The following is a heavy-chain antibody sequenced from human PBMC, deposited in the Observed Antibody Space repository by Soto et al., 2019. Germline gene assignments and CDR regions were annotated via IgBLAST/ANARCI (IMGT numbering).Heavy chain of an antibody. CDR3: ARSQGSSTSLEIYYYYYYGMDV. J-gene: IGHJ6*02. Sequence: QVQLVQSGAEVKKPGSSVKVSCKASGGTFSSYAISWVRHAPGQGLGWMGGIIPISGTVNYAQKFQGRVTITADESTSTAYMELSSLRSEDTAVYYCARSQGSSTSLEIYYYYYYGMDVWGQWTTVTVSS. CDR1: GGTFSSYA. CDR2: IIPISGTV. D-gene: IGHD2-2*01. V-gene: IGHV1-69*01.